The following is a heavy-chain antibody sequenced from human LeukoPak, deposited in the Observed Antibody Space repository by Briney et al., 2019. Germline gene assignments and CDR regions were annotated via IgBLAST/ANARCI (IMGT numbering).Heavy chain of an antibody. D-gene: IGHD4-17*01. CDR1: GFTFSSYG. J-gene: IGHJ4*02. V-gene: IGHV3-30*18. CDR3: AKDHYGDYPLG. Sequence: GGSLRLSCAASGFTFSSYGKHWVRQAPGKGLEWVAVISHDGGNKYYADSVKGRFTISRDNSKNTLYLQMNSLRAEDTAVYYCAKDHYGDYPLGWGQGTLVTVSS. CDR2: ISHDGGNK.